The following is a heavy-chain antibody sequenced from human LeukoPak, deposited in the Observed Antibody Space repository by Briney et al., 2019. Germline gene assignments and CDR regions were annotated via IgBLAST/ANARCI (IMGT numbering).Heavy chain of an antibody. CDR3: ARDRVAGTSVLGY. V-gene: IGHV1-2*02. CDR2: INPNSGGT. CDR1: GDTFTGYY. Sequence: GSVKVSCKASGDTFTGYYMHWVRQAPGQGLEWMGWINPNSGGTNYAQKFQGRVTMTRDTSISTAYMGPSRLRSDDTAVYYCARDRVAGTSVLGYWGQGTLVTVSS. J-gene: IGHJ4*02. D-gene: IGHD6-19*01.